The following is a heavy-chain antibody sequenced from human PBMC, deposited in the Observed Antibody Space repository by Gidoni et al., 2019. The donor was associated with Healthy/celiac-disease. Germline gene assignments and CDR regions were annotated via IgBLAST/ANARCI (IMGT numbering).Heavy chain of an antibody. V-gene: IGHV3-49*05. CDR3: TRDLIWEYQLLPEPY. D-gene: IGHD2-2*01. Sequence: EVQLVESGGGLVKPGRSLRLSCTASGFHFGDYAMSWFRQAPGKGLEWVGFIRSKAYGGTTEYAASVKGRFTISRDDSKSIAYLQMNSLKTEDTAVYYCTRDLIWEYQLLPEPYWGQGTLVTVSS. CDR2: IRSKAYGGTT. J-gene: IGHJ4*02. CDR1: GFHFGDYA.